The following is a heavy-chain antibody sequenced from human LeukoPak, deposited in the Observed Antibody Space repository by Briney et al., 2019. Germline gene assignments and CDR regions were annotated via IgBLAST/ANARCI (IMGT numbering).Heavy chain of an antibody. CDR3: ARLSSTSQPFDP. J-gene: IGHJ5*02. Sequence: GESLKISCKGSGYSFDSYWIAWVRQMPGKGLEWMGIIYPDDSDTRYSPSFQGQVTISADKSISTAYLQWSGLKASDAAVYYCARLSSTSQPFDPWGQGTLVTVSS. CDR2: IYPDDSDT. V-gene: IGHV5-51*01. D-gene: IGHD2-2*01. CDR1: GYSFDSYW.